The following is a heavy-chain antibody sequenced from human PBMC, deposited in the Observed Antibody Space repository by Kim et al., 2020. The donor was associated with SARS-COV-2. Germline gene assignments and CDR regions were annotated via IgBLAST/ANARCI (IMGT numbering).Heavy chain of an antibody. CDR2: IKSKTDGGTT. CDR1: GFTFSNAW. Sequence: GGSLRLSCAASGFTFSNAWMSWVRQAPGKGLEWVGRIKSKTDGGTTDYAAPVKGRFTISRDDSKNTLYLQMNSLKTEDTAVYYCTTGAYVGGFGYDSSGYYYGHWGQGTLVTVSS. V-gene: IGHV3-15*01. D-gene: IGHD3-22*01. CDR3: TTGAYVGGFGYDSSGYYYGH. J-gene: IGHJ4*02.